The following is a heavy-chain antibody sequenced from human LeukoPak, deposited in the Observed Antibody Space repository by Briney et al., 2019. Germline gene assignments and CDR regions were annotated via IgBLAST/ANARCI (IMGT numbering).Heavy chain of an antibody. CDR3: AKPISTTEKGTFNY. CDR1: GFTFSTYA. J-gene: IGHJ4*02. Sequence: PGGSLRLSCAASGFTFSTYAMSWVRQAPGRGLEWVSVISGSGGTTYYADSVKGRFTISRDNSKNTLYLQMNSLRAEDTAVYYCAKPISTTEKGTFNYWGQGTLVTVSS. D-gene: IGHD4-17*01. CDR2: ISGSGGTT. V-gene: IGHV3-23*01.